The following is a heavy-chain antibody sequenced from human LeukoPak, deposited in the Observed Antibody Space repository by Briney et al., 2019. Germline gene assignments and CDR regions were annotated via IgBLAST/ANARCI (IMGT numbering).Heavy chain of an antibody. Sequence: PGGSLRLSCAASAFTFSTYGMHWVRQAPGKGLEWVAFNRYDGSNKYYADSVKGRFTISRDNSKNTLYLQMNSLRAEDTAVYYCAKGGISRWAFDIWGQGTMVTVSS. D-gene: IGHD1-14*01. CDR3: AKGGISRWAFDI. J-gene: IGHJ3*02. CDR2: NRYDGSNK. CDR1: AFTFSTYG. V-gene: IGHV3-30*02.